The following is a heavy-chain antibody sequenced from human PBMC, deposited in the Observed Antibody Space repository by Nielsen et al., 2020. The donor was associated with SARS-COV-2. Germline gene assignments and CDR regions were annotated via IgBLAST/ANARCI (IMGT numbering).Heavy chain of an antibody. CDR3: ARDLEILVFTPDAFDI. V-gene: IGHV3-48*03. CDR1: GFTFSSYE. Sequence: GGSLRLSCAASGFTFSSYEMNWVRQAPGKGLEWVSYISSSGSTIYYADSVKGRFTISRDNAKNSLYLQMNSLRAEDTAVYYCARDLEILVFTPDAFDIWGQGTMVTVSS. CDR2: ISSSGSTI. J-gene: IGHJ3*02. D-gene: IGHD3-3*01.